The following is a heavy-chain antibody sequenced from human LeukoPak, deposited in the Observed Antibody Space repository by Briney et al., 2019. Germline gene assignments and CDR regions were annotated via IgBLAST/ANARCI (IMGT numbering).Heavy chain of an antibody. J-gene: IGHJ3*02. V-gene: IGHV4-30-2*01. D-gene: IGHD3-22*01. CDR1: GGSISSGGYS. CDR3: ARGGDYYDSSGYPNAGAFDI. Sequence: SETLSLTCAVSGGSISSGGYSWSWIRQPPGKGLEWIGYIYHSGSTYYNPSLKSRVTISVDRSKNQFSLKLSSVTAADTAVYYCARGGDYYDSSGYPNAGAFDIWGQGTMVTVSS. CDR2: IYHSGST.